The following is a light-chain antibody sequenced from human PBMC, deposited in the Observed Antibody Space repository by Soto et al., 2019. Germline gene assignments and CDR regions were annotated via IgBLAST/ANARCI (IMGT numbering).Light chain of an antibody. Sequence: QSALTQPPSVSGAPGQRVTISCTGSSSNIGANSDVHWYQQLTGAAPKLLIYGNTNRPSGVSDRFSASKSGTSASLAINGLQAEDEADYYCQSYDNSLSGFYVFGTGTKVTVL. V-gene: IGLV1-40*01. CDR1: SSNIGANSD. J-gene: IGLJ1*01. CDR2: GNT. CDR3: QSYDNSLSGFYV.